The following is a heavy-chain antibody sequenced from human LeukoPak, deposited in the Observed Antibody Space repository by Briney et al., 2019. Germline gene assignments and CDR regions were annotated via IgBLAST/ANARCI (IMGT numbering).Heavy chain of an antibody. CDR2: INPSGCST. D-gene: IGHD3-22*01. CDR3: ATDGYDSSGYYYFDY. V-gene: IGHV1-46*01. Sequence: ASVKVSCKASGYTFTSYYMHWVRQAPGQGLEWMGIINPSGCSTSYAQKFQGRVTMTEDTSTDTAYMELSSLRSEDTAVYYCATDGYDSSGYYYFDYWGQGTLVTVSS. CDR1: GYTFTSYY. J-gene: IGHJ4*02.